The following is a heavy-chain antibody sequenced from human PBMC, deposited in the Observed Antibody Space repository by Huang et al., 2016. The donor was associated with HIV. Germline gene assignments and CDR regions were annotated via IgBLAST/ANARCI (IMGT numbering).Heavy chain of an antibody. J-gene: IGHJ6*03. CDR1: GGSISGSRYY. D-gene: IGHD6-19*01. CDR3: ARGQSGPSQWLASLGNYYYYMDV. V-gene: IGHV4-39*01. Sequence: QLQLQESGPGPVKPSATLSLTCSVSGGSISGSRYYWGWIRQPPGKGLEGIGSMYYMGDRHTSPSCKGRVTISVDTSKNQFSLKLSSVTAADTAVYYCARGQSGPSQWLASLGNYYYYMDVWGKGTTVTVSS. CDR2: MYYMGDR.